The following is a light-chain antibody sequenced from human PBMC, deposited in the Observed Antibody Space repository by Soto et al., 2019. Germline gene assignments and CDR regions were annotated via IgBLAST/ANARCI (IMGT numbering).Light chain of an antibody. Sequence: EIVMTQSPATLSVSPGERVTLSCRARQVLSNHLAWYQQKPGQAPRLLIYGASTRATGIPARCSGSGSGTEFTLTISSLQSEDFAVYYCQQYNNWARITFGQGTRLEIK. CDR2: GAS. J-gene: IGKJ5*01. CDR3: QQYNNWARIT. CDR1: QVLSNH. V-gene: IGKV3-15*01.